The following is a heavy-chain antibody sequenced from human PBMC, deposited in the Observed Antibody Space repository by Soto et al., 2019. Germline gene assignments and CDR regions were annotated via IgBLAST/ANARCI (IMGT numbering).Heavy chain of an antibody. V-gene: IGHV3-7*05. Sequence: GGSLRLSCAASGFTFRNYWMSWVRQAPGQGLEWVASIKDDGTERFFVDSVKGRFTFSRDNAKDSLSLQMNSLRAEDTAVYYCAKDIGITIFGVVPGAFDYWGQGTLVTVSS. J-gene: IGHJ4*02. D-gene: IGHD3-3*01. CDR1: GFTFRNYW. CDR3: AKDIGITIFGVVPGAFDY. CDR2: IKDDGTER.